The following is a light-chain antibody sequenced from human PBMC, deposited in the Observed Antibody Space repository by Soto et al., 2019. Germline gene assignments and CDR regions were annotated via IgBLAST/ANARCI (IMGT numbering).Light chain of an antibody. J-gene: IGLJ1*01. CDR3: FSYTSSSTYV. Sequence: QSVLTQPASVSGSPGRSITISCTGTSCDVGGYNYVSWYQQHPGKVPKLILYEVTNRPSGISDRFSGSKSGNTASLTISGLQSDDEADYYCFSYTSSSTYVFGIGTKVTVL. CDR2: EVT. CDR1: SCDVGGYNY. V-gene: IGLV2-14*03.